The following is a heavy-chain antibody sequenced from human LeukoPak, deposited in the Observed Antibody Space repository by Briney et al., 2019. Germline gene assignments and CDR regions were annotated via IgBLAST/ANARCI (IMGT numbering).Heavy chain of an antibody. Sequence: PGGSLRLSCAASGFTFSSYAMSWVRQAPGKGLEWVSAIDGAGGSKNYADSVKDRFTISRDNSKNTLYLQMNSLRAEDTAVYYCVKDGPDWGSYFDSWGQGTLVTVSS. V-gene: IGHV3-23*01. CDR2: IDGAGGSK. CDR3: VKDGPDWGSYFDS. D-gene: IGHD7-27*01. CDR1: GFTFSSYA. J-gene: IGHJ4*02.